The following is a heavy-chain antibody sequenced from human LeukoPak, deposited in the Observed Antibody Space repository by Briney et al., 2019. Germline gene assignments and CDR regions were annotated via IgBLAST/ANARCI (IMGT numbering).Heavy chain of an antibody. V-gene: IGHV3-21*01. CDR3: ARQRYGDYSSDY. CDR2: ISSISTYI. D-gene: IGHD4-17*01. Sequence: GGSLRLSCAASGFTFSSYSMNWVRQAPGKGLEWVSSISSISTYISYADSVKGRFTISRDTAKNSLYLQMNSLRAEDTAVYYCARQRYGDYSSDYWGQGTLVTVSP. J-gene: IGHJ4*02. CDR1: GFTFSSYS.